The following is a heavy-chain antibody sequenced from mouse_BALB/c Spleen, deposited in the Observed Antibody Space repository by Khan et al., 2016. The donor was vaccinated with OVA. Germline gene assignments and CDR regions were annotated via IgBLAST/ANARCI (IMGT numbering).Heavy chain of an antibody. CDR3: ATYYFYVYYFDY. CDR2: ISGDSNTI. V-gene: IGHV5-17*02. CDR1: GFTFNSYG. Sequence: EVQLVESGGGLVQPGGSRKLSCAASGFTFNSYGMHWVRQAPEKGLEWVAYISGDSNTIYYTDTVTGRFTISSDNPKNTLFLQMTSLMSEETALYYCATYYFYVYYFDYWGPGTTLTVS. J-gene: IGHJ2*01. D-gene: IGHD1-1*01.